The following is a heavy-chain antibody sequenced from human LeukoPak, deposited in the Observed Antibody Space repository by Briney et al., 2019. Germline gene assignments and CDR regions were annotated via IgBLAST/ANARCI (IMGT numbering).Heavy chain of an antibody. V-gene: IGHV4-38-2*02. D-gene: IGHD2-15*01. Sequence: PSETLSLTCNVSGYSINTAYYWGWIRPPPWKGLEWIGHIYHSGNTYYNPSLKSRVTISLDTSNNQFSLRLSSVTAADTAVYFCARSEAATWFDPWGQGTLVTVSS. CDR1: GYSINTAYY. J-gene: IGHJ5*02. CDR3: ARSEAATWFDP. CDR2: IYHSGNT.